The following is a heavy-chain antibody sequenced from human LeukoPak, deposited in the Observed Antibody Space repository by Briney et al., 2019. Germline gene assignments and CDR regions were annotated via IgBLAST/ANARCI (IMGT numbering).Heavy chain of an antibody. CDR3: AKDYSGSYYALDY. CDR2: ISGSGGRT. J-gene: IGHJ4*02. Sequence: PGGSLRLSXAASGFTFGTYAMSWVRQAPGKGLEWVSTISGSGGRTYYADSVKGRFTISRDKSKNTLYLQMNRLRAEDTALYNCAKDYSGSYYALDYWGQGTLVTVSS. V-gene: IGHV3-23*01. CDR1: GFTFGTYA. D-gene: IGHD1-26*01.